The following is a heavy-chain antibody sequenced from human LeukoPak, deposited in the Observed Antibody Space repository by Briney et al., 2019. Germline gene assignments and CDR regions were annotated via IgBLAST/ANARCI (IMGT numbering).Heavy chain of an antibody. D-gene: IGHD3-16*02. V-gene: IGHV3-13*04. Sequence: GGSLRLSCAASGFTFSSYDMHWVRQGTGKGLEWVSAIGTAGDTYYPGSVKGRFTTSRENAKNSLYLQMNSLRVGDTAVYYCARDEEINYVWGSYRSFDYWGQGTLVTVSS. J-gene: IGHJ4*02. CDR3: ARDEEINYVWGSYRSFDY. CDR2: IGTAGDT. CDR1: GFTFSSYD.